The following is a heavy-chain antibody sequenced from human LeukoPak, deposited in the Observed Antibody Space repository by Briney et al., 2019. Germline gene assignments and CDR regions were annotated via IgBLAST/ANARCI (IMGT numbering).Heavy chain of an antibody. Sequence: GGFLRLSCAASGFTFSSYGMHWVRQAPGKGLEWVAVIWYDGSNKYYADSVKGRFTISRDNSKNTLYLQMNSLRAEDTAVYYCARESWTYYFDYWGQGTLVTVSS. V-gene: IGHV3-33*01. CDR3: ARESWTYYFDY. CDR2: IWYDGSNK. D-gene: IGHD6-13*01. J-gene: IGHJ4*02. CDR1: GFTFSSYG.